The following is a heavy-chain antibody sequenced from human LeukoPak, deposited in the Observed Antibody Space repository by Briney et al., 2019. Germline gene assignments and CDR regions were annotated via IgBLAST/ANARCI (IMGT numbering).Heavy chain of an antibody. Sequence: SVKVSCKASGGTFSSYAISWVRQAPGQGLEWMGGIIPIFGTANYAQKFQGRVTITADESTSTAYMELSSLRSEDTAVYYCASGYYSGANNWFDPWGQGTLVTVSS. CDR3: ASGYYSGANNWFDP. D-gene: IGHD3-3*01. J-gene: IGHJ5*02. V-gene: IGHV1-69*13. CDR2: IIPIFGTA. CDR1: GGTFSSYA.